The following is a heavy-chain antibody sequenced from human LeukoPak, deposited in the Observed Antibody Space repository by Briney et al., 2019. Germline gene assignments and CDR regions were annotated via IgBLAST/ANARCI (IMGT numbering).Heavy chain of an antibody. CDR2: IIPMFGTA. CDR1: GGTFSSYA. V-gene: IGHV1-69*05. CDR3: AREALNPSYYDFWSGYPFDY. D-gene: IGHD3-3*01. J-gene: IGHJ4*02. Sequence: SVKVPCKASGGTFSSYAISWVRQAPGQGLEWMGRIIPMFGTANYAQKFQGRVTITTDESTSTAYMELSSLRSEDTAVYYCAREALNPSYYDFWSGYPFDYWGQGTLVTVSS.